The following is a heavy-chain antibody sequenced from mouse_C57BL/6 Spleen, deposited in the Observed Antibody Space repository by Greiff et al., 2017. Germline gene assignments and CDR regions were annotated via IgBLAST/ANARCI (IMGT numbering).Heavy chain of an antibody. D-gene: IGHD1-1*01. CDR2: INPNSGST. J-gene: IGHJ1*03. V-gene: IGHV1-64*01. Sequence: QVQLQQPGAELVKPGASVKLSCKASGYTFTSYWMHWVKQRPGQGLEWIGMINPNSGSTNYNEKFKSKATLTVYKSSSTAYMQLSSLTSENSAVYYCARHGREIDWYFDVWGTGTTVTVSS. CDR3: ARHGREIDWYFDV. CDR1: GYTFTSYW.